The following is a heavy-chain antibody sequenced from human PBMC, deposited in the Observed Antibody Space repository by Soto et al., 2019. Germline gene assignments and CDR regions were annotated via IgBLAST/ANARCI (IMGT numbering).Heavy chain of an antibody. CDR2: IYYSGST. CDR1: GGSISSSSYY. D-gene: IGHD3-10*01. CDR3: ARPKSPDMVRGVITNNWFDP. J-gene: IGHJ5*02. V-gene: IGHV4-39*01. Sequence: QLQLQESGPGLVKPSETLSLTCTVSGGSISSSSYYWGWIRQPPGKGLEWIGSIYYSGSTYYNPSLKSRVTISVDTSKYQFSLKLSSVTAADTAVYYCARPKSPDMVRGVITNNWFDPWGQGTLVTVSS.